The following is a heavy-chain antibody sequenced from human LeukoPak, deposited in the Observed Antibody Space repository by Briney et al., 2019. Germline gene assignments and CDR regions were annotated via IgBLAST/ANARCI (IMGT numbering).Heavy chain of an antibody. Sequence: ASVKVSCKASGYTFTSYDINWVRQATGQGLEWMGWMNPNSGNTGYAQKFQGRVTVTRNTSISTAYMELSSLRSEDTAVYYCARVRWLVRSNWFDPWGQGTLVTVSS. CDR1: GYTFTSYD. D-gene: IGHD6-19*01. CDR3: ARVRWLVRSNWFDP. J-gene: IGHJ5*02. CDR2: MNPNSGNT. V-gene: IGHV1-8*01.